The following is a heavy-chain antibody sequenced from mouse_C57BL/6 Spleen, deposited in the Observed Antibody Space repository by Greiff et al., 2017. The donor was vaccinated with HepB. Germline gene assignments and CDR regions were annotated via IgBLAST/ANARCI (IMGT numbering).Heavy chain of an antibody. J-gene: IGHJ4*01. CDR3: ASKSPDYYGSSYAMDY. V-gene: IGHV2-2*01. D-gene: IGHD1-1*01. Sequence: VKLQESGPGLVQPSQSLSITCTVSGFSLTSYGVHWVRQSPGKGLEWLGVIWSGGSTDYNAAFISRLSISKDNSKSQVFFKMNSLQADDTAIYYCASKSPDYYGSSYAMDYWGQGTSVTVSS. CDR2: IWSGGST. CDR1: GFSLTSYG.